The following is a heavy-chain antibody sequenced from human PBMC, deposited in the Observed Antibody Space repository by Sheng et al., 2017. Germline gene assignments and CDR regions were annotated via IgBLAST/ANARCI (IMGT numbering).Heavy chain of an antibody. D-gene: IGHD4-17*01. Sequence: QVQLVESGGGVVQPGRSLRLSCAASGFTFSSYAMHWVRQAPGKGLEWVAVISYDGSNKYYADSVKGRFTISRDNSKNTLYLQMNSLRAEDTAVYYCARDLGYGDYVLSYWGQGTLVTVSS. J-gene: IGHJ4*02. CDR2: ISYDGSNK. CDR1: GFTFSSYA. V-gene: IGHV3-30*04. CDR3: ARDLGYGDYVLSY.